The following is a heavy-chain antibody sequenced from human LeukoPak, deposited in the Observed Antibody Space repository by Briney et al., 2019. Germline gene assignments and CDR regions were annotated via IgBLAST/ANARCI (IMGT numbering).Heavy chain of an antibody. D-gene: IGHD5-24*01. CDR3: ARDSLKNGYNYDYFDY. CDR2: ISYDGSNE. J-gene: IGHJ4*02. CDR1: GFTFITYA. V-gene: IGHV3-30-3*01. Sequence: GGSLRLSCAASGFTFITYAMHWVRQAPGKGLEWVAVISYDGSNEYYVDSVKGRFTISRDNSKNILYLKMNSLTAEDTAVYYCARDSLKNGYNYDYFDYWGQGTLVTVSS.